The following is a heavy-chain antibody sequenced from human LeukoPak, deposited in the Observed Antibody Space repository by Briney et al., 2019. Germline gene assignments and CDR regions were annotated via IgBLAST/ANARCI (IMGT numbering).Heavy chain of an antibody. CDR2: ISAYNGNT. CDR1: GYTFTSYG. Sequence: ASVQVSCKASGYTFTSYGISWVRQAPGQGLEWMGWISAYNGNTNYAQKLQGRVTMTTDTSTSTAYMELRSLRSDDTAVYYCATPGDYYDSSGYCYFQHWGQSTLVTVSS. CDR3: ATPGDYYDSSGYCYFQH. D-gene: IGHD3-22*01. V-gene: IGHV1-18*01. J-gene: IGHJ1*01.